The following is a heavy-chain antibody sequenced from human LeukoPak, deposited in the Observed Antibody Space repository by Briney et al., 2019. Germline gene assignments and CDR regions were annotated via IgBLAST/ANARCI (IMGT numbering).Heavy chain of an antibody. Sequence: SETLSLTCTVSGGSITSYYWNWIRQPPGKGLEWIGYIFYSGSTYYNPSLKSRVTISVDTSKNQFSLRLTSVTAADTAVYYCAKELYRSLVCFDYWGQGTLVTVSS. D-gene: IGHD6-13*01. CDR1: GGSITSYY. V-gene: IGHV4-59*01. CDR3: AKELYRSLVCFDY. CDR2: IFYSGST. J-gene: IGHJ4*02.